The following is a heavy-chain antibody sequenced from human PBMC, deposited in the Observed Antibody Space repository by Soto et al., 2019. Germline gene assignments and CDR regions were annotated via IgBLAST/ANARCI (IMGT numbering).Heavy chain of an antibody. CDR1: GGSFSGYY. J-gene: IGHJ3*02. Sequence: SETLSLTCAVYGGSFSGYYWSWIRQPPGKGLEWIGEINHSGSTNYNPSLKSRVTISVDTSKNQFSLRLSSVTAADTAVYYCARDIVVVVAAHAFDIWGQGTMVTVS. CDR2: INHSGST. D-gene: IGHD2-15*01. V-gene: IGHV4-34*01. CDR3: ARDIVVVVAAHAFDI.